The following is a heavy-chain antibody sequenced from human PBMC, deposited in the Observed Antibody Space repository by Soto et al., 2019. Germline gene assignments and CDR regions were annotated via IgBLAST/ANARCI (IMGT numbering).Heavy chain of an antibody. D-gene: IGHD3-22*01. CDR2: IIPIFGTA. V-gene: IGHV1-69*13. CDR1: GGTFSSYA. Sequence: SVKVSCKASGGTFSSYAISWVRQAPGQGLEWMGGIIPIFGTANYAQKFQGRVTITADESTSTAYMELSSLRSEDTAVYYCAGAYYYDSSGYYYRYYYGMDVWGQGTTVTVSS. J-gene: IGHJ6*02. CDR3: AGAYYYDSSGYYYRYYYGMDV.